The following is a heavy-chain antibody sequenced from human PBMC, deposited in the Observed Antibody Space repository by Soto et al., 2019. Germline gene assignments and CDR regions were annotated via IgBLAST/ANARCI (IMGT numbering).Heavy chain of an antibody. V-gene: IGHV4-59*01. CDR2: IYYSGST. CDR1: GGSISSYY. Sequence: SETLSLTCTVSGGSISSYYWSWIRQPPGKGLEWIGYIYYSGSTNYNPSLKSRVTISVDTSKNQFSLKLSSVTAADTAVYYCAREGFVDTAMVDTFDYWGQGTLVTVSS. CDR3: AREGFVDTAMVDTFDY. D-gene: IGHD5-18*01. J-gene: IGHJ4*02.